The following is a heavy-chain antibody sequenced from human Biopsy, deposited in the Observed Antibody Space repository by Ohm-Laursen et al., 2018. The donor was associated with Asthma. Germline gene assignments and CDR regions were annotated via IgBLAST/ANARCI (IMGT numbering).Heavy chain of an antibody. CDR3: VRHPYNFGGFDY. D-gene: IGHD5-24*01. CDR1: GYTFRSYG. V-gene: IGHV1-18*04. J-gene: IGHJ4*02. Sequence: GSSVKVSCKASGYTFRSYGVSWVRQAPGQGLEWMGWISPFTGDTHFGQKFQGRVTMTTDTSTDTAYMELRSLRSDDTAVYYCVRHPYNFGGFDYWGQGSLARVSS. CDR2: ISPFTGDT.